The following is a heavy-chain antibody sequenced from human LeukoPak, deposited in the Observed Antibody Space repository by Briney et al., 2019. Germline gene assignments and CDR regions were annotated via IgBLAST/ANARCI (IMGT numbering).Heavy chain of an antibody. J-gene: IGHJ4*02. V-gene: IGHV1-46*03. CDR1: GYTFTSYY. CDR2: INPSGGST. CDR3: ARAHHCSGGSCPLGY. Sequence: GASVKASCKASGYTFTSYYMHWVRQAPGQGLEWMGIINPSGGSTSYAQKFQGRVTMTRDTSTSTVYMELSSLRSEDTAVYYCARAHHCSGGSCPLGYWGQGTLVTVSS. D-gene: IGHD2-15*01.